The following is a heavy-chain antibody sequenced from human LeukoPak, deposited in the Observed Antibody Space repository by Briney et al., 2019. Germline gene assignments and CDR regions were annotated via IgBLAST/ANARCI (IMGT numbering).Heavy chain of an antibody. CDR1: GYSISSGYY. CDR2: IYHSGTT. J-gene: IGHJ6*03. V-gene: IGHV4-38-2*02. CDR3: ARDQPYMDV. Sequence: SETLSLXCTVSGYSISSGYYWVWIRQPPGKGLEWIGCIYHSGTTYYNPSLKSRITISVDTSKNQFSLNLNSVTAADTALYYCARDQPYMDVWGKGTTVTVSS.